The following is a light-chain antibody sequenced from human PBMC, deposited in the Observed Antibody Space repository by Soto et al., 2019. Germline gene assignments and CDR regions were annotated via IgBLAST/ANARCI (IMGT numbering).Light chain of an antibody. CDR3: QQYNSWPT. Sequence: EIIMTQSPATLSVSPGEGATLSCRTSHSISTNLAWYQHKRGQSPRLLVYGASTRATGVPARFSGSGSGAEFTLSMSSLQSEDFSVYYCQQYNSWPTFGGGTKVEIK. J-gene: IGKJ4*01. CDR2: GAS. CDR1: HSISTN. V-gene: IGKV3-15*01.